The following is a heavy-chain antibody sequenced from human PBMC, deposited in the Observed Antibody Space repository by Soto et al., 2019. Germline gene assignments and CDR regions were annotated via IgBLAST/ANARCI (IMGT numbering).Heavy chain of an antibody. CDR1: GDSISRYY. CDR3: ARGPYSGEECYFAY. Sequence: SETLSLTCSVFGDSISRYYWSWIRQPAGKGLEFIGRIYNSGIINYNPSLESRVTMSVDPSKNQISLQLSSATAADTAMYYCARGPYSGEECYFAYWGQGTLVTVSS. J-gene: IGHJ4*02. D-gene: IGHD3-10*01. V-gene: IGHV4-4*07. CDR2: IYNSGII.